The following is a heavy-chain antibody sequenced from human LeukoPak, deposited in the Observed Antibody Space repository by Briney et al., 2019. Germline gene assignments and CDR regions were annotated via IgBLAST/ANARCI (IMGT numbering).Heavy chain of an antibody. CDR3: AKGRSIAVAGTPFDY. J-gene: IGHJ4*02. Sequence: GGSLRLSCAASGFTFSSYGMHWVRQAPGKGLEWVADIWYDGSNKYYADSVKVRFTISRDKSKNTLYLQMNSLRAEDTAVYYCAKGRSIAVAGTPFDYWGQGTLVTVSS. CDR2: IWYDGSNK. D-gene: IGHD6-19*01. CDR1: GFTFSSYG. V-gene: IGHV3-33*03.